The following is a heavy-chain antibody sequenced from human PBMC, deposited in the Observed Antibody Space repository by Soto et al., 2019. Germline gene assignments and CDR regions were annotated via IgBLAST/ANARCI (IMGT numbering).Heavy chain of an antibody. J-gene: IGHJ6*02. V-gene: IGHV4-34*01. CDR1: SGSFSGIS. CDR3: ARRRQLAIYYYYGMDV. CDR2: INHSGST. Sequence: SETIYLTCDVNSGSFSGISRRWIRKCPGKGLKWIGEINHSGSTNYNPSLKSRVFISVDTSKNQFSLKLSSVIAADTAVYYCARRRQLAIYYYYGMDVWGQGTTVS. D-gene: IGHD6-13*01.